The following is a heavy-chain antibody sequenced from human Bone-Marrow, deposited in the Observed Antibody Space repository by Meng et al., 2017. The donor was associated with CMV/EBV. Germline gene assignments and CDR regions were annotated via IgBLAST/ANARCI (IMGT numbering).Heavy chain of an antibody. CDR1: GFTFSSYS. V-gene: IGHV3-21*01. CDR2: ISSSSSYI. D-gene: IGHD2-21*01. J-gene: IGHJ6*01. CDR3: ARERFGGDCYSCHGMDV. Sequence: GESLKISCAASGFTFSSYSMNWVRQAPGKGLEWVSSISSSSSYIYYADSVKGRFTISRDNAKNSLYLQMNSLRAEDTAVYYCARERFGGDCYSCHGMDVWGQGTTVTGSS.